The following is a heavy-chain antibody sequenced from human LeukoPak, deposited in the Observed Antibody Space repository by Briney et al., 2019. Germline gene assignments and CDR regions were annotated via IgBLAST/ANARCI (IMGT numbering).Heavy chain of an antibody. CDR1: GGSIRSYY. CDR3: ARSYDTNFDY. V-gene: IGHV4-59*01. D-gene: IGHD3-3*01. J-gene: IGHJ4*02. Sequence: SETLSLTCTVSGGSIRSYYWSWIRQPPGKGLEWIGYIYFNGSTSYNPSLKSRVTISVDRSKNQFSLKLSSVAAADTAVYYCARSYDTNFDYWGQRTLVTVSS. CDR2: IYFNGST.